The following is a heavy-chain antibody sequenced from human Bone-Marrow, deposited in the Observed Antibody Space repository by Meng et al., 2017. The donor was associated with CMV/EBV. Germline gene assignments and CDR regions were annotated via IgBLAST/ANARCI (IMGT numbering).Heavy chain of an antibody. CDR3: AKDSSSSGRLYYFDY. Sequence: GGSLRLSCAASGFTFIRSDIHWVRQAPGKGLEWVSGISWNSGSIGYADSVKGRFTISRDNAKNSLYLQMNSLRAEDTALYYCAKDSSSSGRLYYFDYWGQGPLVTVSS. CDR1: GFTFIRSD. CDR2: ISWNSGSI. V-gene: IGHV3-9*01. J-gene: IGHJ4*02. D-gene: IGHD6-6*01.